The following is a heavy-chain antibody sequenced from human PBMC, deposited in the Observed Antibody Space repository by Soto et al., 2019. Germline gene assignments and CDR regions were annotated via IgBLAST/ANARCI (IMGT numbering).Heavy chain of an antibody. CDR3: ARDYDYYDSSGPITHAFDI. D-gene: IGHD3-22*01. J-gene: IGHJ3*02. V-gene: IGHV1-69*13. Sequence: SWKYFCRASGSTFSSYAISSVPQAHEQGLEWMGGIIPIFGTANYAQKFQGRVTITADESTSTAYMELSSLRSEDTAVYYCARDYDYYDSSGPITHAFDIWGKGTMVTVSS. CDR1: GSTFSSYA. CDR2: IIPIFGTA.